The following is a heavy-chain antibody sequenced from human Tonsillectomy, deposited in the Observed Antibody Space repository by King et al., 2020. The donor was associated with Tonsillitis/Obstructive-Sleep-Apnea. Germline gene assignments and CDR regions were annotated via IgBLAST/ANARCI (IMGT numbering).Heavy chain of an antibody. J-gene: IGHJ4*02. CDR1: GYTFTSYG. CDR3: ARDEGSPLYDYVWGSYRYKFDY. CDR2: ISAYNGNT. D-gene: IGHD3-16*02. Sequence: QLVQSGAEVKKPGASVKVSCKASGYTFTSYGISWVRQAPGQGLEWMGWISAYNGNTNYAQKLQGRVTMTTDTSTSTAYMELRSLRSDDTAVYYCARDEGSPLYDYVWGSYRYKFDYWGQGTLVTVSS. V-gene: IGHV1-18*01.